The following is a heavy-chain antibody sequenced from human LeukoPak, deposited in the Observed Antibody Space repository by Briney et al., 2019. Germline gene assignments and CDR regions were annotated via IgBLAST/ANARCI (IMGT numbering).Heavy chain of an antibody. D-gene: IGHD2-2*01. V-gene: IGHV4-4*07. J-gene: IGHJ5*02. Sequence: SETLSLTCTVSGGSISSYYWSWIRQPPGKGLEWIGRIYTSGSTNYNPSLKSRVTMSVDTSKNQFSLKLSSVTAADTAVYYCARGPGVPAAISSWFDPWGQGTLVTVSS. CDR2: IYTSGST. CDR1: GGSISSYY. CDR3: ARGPGVPAAISSWFDP.